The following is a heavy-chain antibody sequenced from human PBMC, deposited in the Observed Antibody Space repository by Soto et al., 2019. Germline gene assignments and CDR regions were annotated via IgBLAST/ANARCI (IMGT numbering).Heavy chain of an antibody. J-gene: IGHJ4*02. Sequence: QVQLVQSGAELRKPGASVKVSCKASGYSFSSYGINWVRQAPGQGLEWMGWINTYNGNRNYAQKFEDRVTMTTATSTSTVYIELRSLSSDDTAVYYCARDRLRGYDSSGFYSWGQGTLVTVSS. D-gene: IGHD3-22*01. CDR1: GYSFSSYG. V-gene: IGHV1-18*01. CDR2: INTYNGNR. CDR3: ARDRLRGYDSSGFYS.